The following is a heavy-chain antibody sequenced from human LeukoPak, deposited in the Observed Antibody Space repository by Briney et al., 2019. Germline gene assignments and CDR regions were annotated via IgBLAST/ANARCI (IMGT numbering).Heavy chain of an antibody. CDR1: GFTFSNYA. V-gene: IGHV3-23*01. J-gene: IGHJ4*01. Sequence: GGSLRLSCAVSGFTFSNYAMSWVRQAPGEGLEWVSGISNSGSSTYYANSVKGRLTISRDNSMSTLFLQMNSLRVEDTALYYCTKISSRSVPRSYSVFWGEGNLVTVSS. D-gene: IGHD3-16*02. CDR3: TKISSRSVPRSYSVF. CDR2: ISNSGSST.